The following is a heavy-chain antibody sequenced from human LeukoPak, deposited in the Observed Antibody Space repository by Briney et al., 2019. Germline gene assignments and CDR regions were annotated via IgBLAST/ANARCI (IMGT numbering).Heavy chain of an antibody. J-gene: IGHJ4*02. D-gene: IGHD3-22*01. Sequence: GGSLRLSCAASGFTFSSYAMSWVRQAPGKGLEWVSAISGSGGSTYYADSVKGRFTISRDNAKNSLYLQMNSLRAEDTAVYYCARDPGRYYDSSGYYTDYWGQGTLVTVSS. CDR3: ARDPGRYYDSSGYYTDY. CDR2: ISGSGGST. CDR1: GFTFSSYA. V-gene: IGHV3-23*01.